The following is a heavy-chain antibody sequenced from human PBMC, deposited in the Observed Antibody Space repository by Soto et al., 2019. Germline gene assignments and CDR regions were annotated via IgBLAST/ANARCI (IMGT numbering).Heavy chain of an antibody. CDR1: GGSFSGYY. Sequence: QVQLQQWGAGLLKPSETLSLTCAVYGGSFSGYYWSWIRQPPGKGLEWIGEINHSGSTNYNPSLKSRVTISVDTSKNQFSLKLSSVTAADTAVYYCARVSRPSYYYYGSGSYQNWFDPWGQGTXXTVSS. CDR3: ARVSRPSYYYYGSGSYQNWFDP. V-gene: IGHV4-34*01. D-gene: IGHD3-10*01. CDR2: INHSGST. J-gene: IGHJ5*02.